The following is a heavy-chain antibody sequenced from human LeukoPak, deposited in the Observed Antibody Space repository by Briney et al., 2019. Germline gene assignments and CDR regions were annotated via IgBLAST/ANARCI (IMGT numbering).Heavy chain of an antibody. CDR1: GFTLKNYW. J-gene: IGHJ5*02. Sequence: PGGSLRLSCVASGFTLKNYWMTWVRQAPGKGLEWVATIKHDGSGKYYVDSVKGRFTISRDNGKNSLYLQMNSLRAEDTALYYCAKGGSGYFADLWGQGTLVTVSS. V-gene: IGHV3-7*03. CDR3: AKGGSGYFADL. D-gene: IGHD3-22*01. CDR2: IKHDGSGK.